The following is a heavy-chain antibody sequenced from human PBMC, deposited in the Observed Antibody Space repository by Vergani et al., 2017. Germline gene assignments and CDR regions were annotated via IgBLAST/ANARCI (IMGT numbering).Heavy chain of an antibody. CDR2: INPSGGST. J-gene: IGHJ4*02. CDR1: AYTFTSYY. CDR3: ARPVRLRCSSTRCFEDYFDY. D-gene: IGHD2-2*01. V-gene: IGHV1-46*01. Sequence: QVQLVQSGAEVKKPGASVKVSCKASAYTFTSYYMHWVRQAPGQGLEWMGIINPSGGSTSYAQKFQGRVTMTRDTSTSTVYMELSSLRSDDTAVYYCARPVRLRCSSTRCFEDYFDYWGQGTLVTVSS.